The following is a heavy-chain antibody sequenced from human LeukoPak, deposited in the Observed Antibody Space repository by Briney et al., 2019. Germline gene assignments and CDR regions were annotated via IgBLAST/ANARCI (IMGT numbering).Heavy chain of an antibody. Sequence: AGGSLRLSCEGSGFTFSNYWMGWVRQAPGKGLQWVANIKTDGSEKYYVDSVKGRFTISRDNAKNSLYLQMNSLRAEDTAVYYCAKDGADSSSAYWYFDLWGRGTLVTVSS. D-gene: IGHD6-6*01. V-gene: IGHV3-7*01. CDR1: GFTFSNYW. J-gene: IGHJ2*01. CDR3: AKDGADSSSAYWYFDL. CDR2: IKTDGSEK.